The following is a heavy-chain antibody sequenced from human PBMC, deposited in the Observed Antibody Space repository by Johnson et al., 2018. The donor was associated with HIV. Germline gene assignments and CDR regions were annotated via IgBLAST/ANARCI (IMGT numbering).Heavy chain of an antibody. Sequence: MQLVESGGGLVKPGGSLRLSCAASGFTFSNAWMSWVRQAPGKGLEWVGRIKSKTDGGTTDYAAPVKGRFTISRDDSKNTLYLQMNSLRADDTAVYYCAKAKWGAAFDLWGQGTLVTVSS. J-gene: IGHJ3*01. CDR2: IKSKTDGGTT. CDR1: GFTFSNAW. D-gene: IGHD1-26*01. CDR3: AKAKWGAAFDL. V-gene: IGHV3-15*01.